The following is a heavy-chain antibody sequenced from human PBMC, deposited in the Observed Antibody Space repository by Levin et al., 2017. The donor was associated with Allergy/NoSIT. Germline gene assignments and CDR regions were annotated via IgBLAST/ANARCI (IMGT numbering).Heavy chain of an antibody. V-gene: IGHV3-30-3*01. D-gene: IGHD4-17*01. CDR3: ARAGSYGDYSELDY. Sequence: GGSLRLSCAASGFTFSSYAMHWVRQAPGKGLEWVAVISYDGSNKYYADSVKGRFTISRDNSKNTLYLQMNSLRAEDTAVYYCARAGSYGDYSELDYWGQGTLVTVSS. J-gene: IGHJ4*02. CDR2: ISYDGSNK. CDR1: GFTFSSYA.